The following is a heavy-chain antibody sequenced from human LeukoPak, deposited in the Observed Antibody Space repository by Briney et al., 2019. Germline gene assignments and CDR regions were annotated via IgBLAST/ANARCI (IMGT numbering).Heavy chain of an antibody. CDR1: GYTFTSYA. CDR3: ARSPMVRGVTTRSYFDY. V-gene: IGHV1-8*03. D-gene: IGHD3-10*01. J-gene: IGHJ4*02. Sequence: ASVKVSCKASGYTFTSYAMNWVRQAPGQGLEWMGWMNPNSGNTGYAQKFQGRVTITRNTSISTAYMELSSLRSEDTAVYYCARSPMVRGVTTRSYFDYWGQGTLVTVSS. CDR2: MNPNSGNT.